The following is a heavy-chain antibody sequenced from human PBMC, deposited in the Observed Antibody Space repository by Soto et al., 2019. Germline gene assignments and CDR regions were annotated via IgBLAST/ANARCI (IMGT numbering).Heavy chain of an antibody. D-gene: IGHD1-26*01. V-gene: IGHV3-53*01. J-gene: IGHJ6*02. CDR2: IYGGSNT. CDR1: GFTVSSNY. Sequence: EVQLVESGGGLIQPGGSLRLSCAASGFTVSSNYMSWVRQAPGKGLEWVSIIYGGSNTYYADSVKGRFTISRDSSKNTLYLQMNILRAEDTAVYYCARAFSGSYAYYGMDVWGQGATVTVSS. CDR3: ARAFSGSYAYYGMDV.